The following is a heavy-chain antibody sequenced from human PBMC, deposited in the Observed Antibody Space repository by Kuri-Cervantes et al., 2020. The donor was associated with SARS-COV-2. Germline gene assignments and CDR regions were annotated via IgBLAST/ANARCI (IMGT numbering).Heavy chain of an antibody. CDR3: ASQSGYSSSWYRLRWFDP. CDR2: INHSGST. V-gene: IGHV4-34*01. Sequence: GSLRLSCAVYGGSFSGYYWSWIRQPPGKGLEWIGEINHSGSTNYNPSLKSRVTISVDTSKNQFSLKLSSVTAADTAVYYCASQSGYSSSWYRLRWFDPWGQGTLVTVSS. J-gene: IGHJ5*02. D-gene: IGHD6-13*01. CDR1: GGSFSGYY.